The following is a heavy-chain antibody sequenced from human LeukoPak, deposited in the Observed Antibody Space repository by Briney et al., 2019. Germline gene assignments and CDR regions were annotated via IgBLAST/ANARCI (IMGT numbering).Heavy chain of an antibody. D-gene: IGHD7-27*01. CDR1: GGSFSIYY. J-gene: IGHJ4*02. Sequence: SETLSLTCNVSGGSFSIYYWSWIRQSPGKGLEWIGYIYYTETSYNPSLKSRVTISADTSKNQFSLKLYSVTAADTAVYYCATRKLGNDYWGQGTLVTVSS. V-gene: IGHV4-59*01. CDR3: ATRKLGNDY. CDR2: IYYTET.